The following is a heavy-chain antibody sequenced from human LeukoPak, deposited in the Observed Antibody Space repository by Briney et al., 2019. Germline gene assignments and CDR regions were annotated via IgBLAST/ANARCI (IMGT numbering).Heavy chain of an antibody. D-gene: IGHD4-23*01. CDR1: GVTFSSDA. J-gene: IGHJ4*02. CDR3: AQDEMATVVTGSC. V-gene: IGHV3-23*01. Sequence: GGSLRLSCAASGVTFSSDAMSWVRQAPGKGLEWGSAISGSGGSTDYADSVKGRFTISRDNSKNTLYLTMNRLRAEDTVVYYCAQDEMATVVTGSCWGQGTLVTVSS. CDR2: ISGSGGST.